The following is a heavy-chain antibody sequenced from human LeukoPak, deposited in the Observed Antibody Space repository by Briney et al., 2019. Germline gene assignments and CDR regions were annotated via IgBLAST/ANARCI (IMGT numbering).Heavy chain of an antibody. D-gene: IGHD3-22*01. CDR2: ISAYNGNT. J-gene: IGHJ6*02. V-gene: IGHV1-18*01. CDR1: GYTFTSYG. CDR3: ARSYYYDSSGYGYYYYYGMDV. Sequence: GASVKVSCKSSGYTFTSYGISWVRPAPGQGLGWMGWISAYNGNTNYAQKLQGRVTMTTDTSTSTAYMELRSLRSDDTAVYYCARSYYYDSSGYGYYYYYGMDVWGQGTTVTVSS.